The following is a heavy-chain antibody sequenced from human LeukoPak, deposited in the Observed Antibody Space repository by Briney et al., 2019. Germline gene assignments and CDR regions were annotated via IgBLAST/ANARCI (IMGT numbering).Heavy chain of an antibody. CDR1: GGSISSSTYY. Sequence: SETLSLTCTVSGGSISSSTYYWGWIRQPPGKGLEWIGSIFYSGSTFYNPSLKSRVTISVDTSKNQFSLKLTSVTAADTAMYFCARHDHYGSGTYTPFDIWGQGTMVTVSS. D-gene: IGHD3-10*01. CDR3: ARHDHYGSGTYTPFDI. CDR2: IFYSGST. J-gene: IGHJ3*02. V-gene: IGHV4-39*01.